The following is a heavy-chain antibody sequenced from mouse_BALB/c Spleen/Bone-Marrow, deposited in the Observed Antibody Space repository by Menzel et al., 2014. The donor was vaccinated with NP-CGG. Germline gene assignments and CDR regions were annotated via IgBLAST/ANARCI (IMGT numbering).Heavy chain of an antibody. CDR1: GFNIKDYY. Sequence: EVKVVESGAELVRPGALIKLSCKASGFNIKDYYMHWVKQRPEQGLEWIGWIDPENGNTIHDPKFQGKASITADTSSNTAYLQLSSLTSEDTAVYYCARWGNYYFDYWGQGTTLTVSS. V-gene: IGHV14-1*02. CDR2: IDPENGNT. CDR3: ARWGNYYFDY. J-gene: IGHJ2*01.